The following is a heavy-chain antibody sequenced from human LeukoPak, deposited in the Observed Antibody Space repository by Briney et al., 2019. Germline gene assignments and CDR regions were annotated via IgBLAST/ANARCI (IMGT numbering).Heavy chain of an antibody. CDR1: GFNFSK. CDR3: ATGYDSSMDL. CDR2: ISSSDSTV. J-gene: IGHJ6*04. Sequence: GGSLRLSCEASGFNFSKMNWVRQAPGKGLEWVSYISSSDSTVYYAGSVKGRFTISRDNAKSSLYLQMNSRRAEDTAVYYCATGYDSSMDLWGEGTTVTVSS. D-gene: IGHD5-12*01. V-gene: IGHV3-48*03.